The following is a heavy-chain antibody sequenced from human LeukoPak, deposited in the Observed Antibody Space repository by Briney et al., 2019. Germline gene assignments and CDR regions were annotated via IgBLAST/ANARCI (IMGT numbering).Heavy chain of an antibody. Sequence: SETLSLTCAVYGGSFSGYYWSWIRQPPGKGLEWIGEINHSGSTNYNPSLKSRVTISVDTSKTQFSLKLSSVTAADTAVYYCARGRRIAARPYWFDPWGQGTLVTVSS. D-gene: IGHD6-6*01. CDR3: ARGRRIAARPYWFDP. CDR1: GGSFSGYY. V-gene: IGHV4-34*01. J-gene: IGHJ5*02. CDR2: INHSGST.